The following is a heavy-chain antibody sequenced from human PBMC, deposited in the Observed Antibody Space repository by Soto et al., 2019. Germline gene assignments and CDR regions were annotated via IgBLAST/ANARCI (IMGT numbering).Heavy chain of an antibody. CDR3: ARDVDWFAT. CDR1: GDSIRNGYY. Sequence: SETLSLTCAVSGDSIRNGYYWGWIRQPPGKGLEWIGSIFHSGITHYNPSLKSRVTISVHPSKNQFSLRLTSVTAADTAVYYCARDVDWFATWGQGILVTVSS. J-gene: IGHJ5*02. V-gene: IGHV4-38-2*02. CDR2: IFHSGIT.